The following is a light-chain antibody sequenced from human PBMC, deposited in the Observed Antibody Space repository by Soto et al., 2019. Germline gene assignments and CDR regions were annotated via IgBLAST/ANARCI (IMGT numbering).Light chain of an antibody. CDR3: TSYTTSGTYV. J-gene: IGLJ1*01. Sequence: QSALTQPASVSGSPGQSFAVSCSGTSSDIGAYIHVSWYQQHPGKAPKLMIYDVSNRPSGVSDRFSGSKSGNTASLTISGLQAEDEADYYCTSYTTSGTYVFGAGTKVTVL. CDR1: SSDIGAYIH. CDR2: DVS. V-gene: IGLV2-14*03.